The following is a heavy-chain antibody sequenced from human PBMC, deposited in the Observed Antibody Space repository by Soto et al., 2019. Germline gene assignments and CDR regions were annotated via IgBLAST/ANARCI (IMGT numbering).Heavy chain of an antibody. V-gene: IGHV4-30-4*01. CDR3: ARLRWETENNWFDP. CDR2: IYHSGST. J-gene: IGHJ5*02. D-gene: IGHD1-26*01. CDR1: GDSLKSVDHY. Sequence: SETLSLTCTFSGDSLKSVDHYLSWIRQPPGKGLEWMGYIYHSGSTHYNPSLNSRLTISIDTSTNRFSLNLTSVTAADTAVYFCARLRWETENNWFDPWGQGALVTGSS.